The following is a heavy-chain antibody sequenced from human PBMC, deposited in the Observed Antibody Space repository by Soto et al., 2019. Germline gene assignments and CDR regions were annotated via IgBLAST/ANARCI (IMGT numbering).Heavy chain of an antibody. V-gene: IGHV3-30-3*01. Sequence: QVQLVESGGGVVQPGRSLRLSCAASGFTFSSYAMHWVRQAPGKGLEWVAVISYDGSNKYYADSVKGRFTISRDNSKNTLYLQMNSLRAEDTAVYYCARDLRPEDRAAAGRGAFDIWGQGTMVTVSS. CDR1: GFTFSSYA. CDR3: ARDLRPEDRAAAGRGAFDI. CDR2: ISYDGSNK. D-gene: IGHD6-13*01. J-gene: IGHJ3*02.